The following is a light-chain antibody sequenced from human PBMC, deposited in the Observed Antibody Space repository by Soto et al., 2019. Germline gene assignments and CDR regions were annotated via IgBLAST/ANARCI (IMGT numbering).Light chain of an antibody. CDR2: AAS. CDR1: QTVYSN. Sequence: EVVMTQSPVNPSLSPGETATLSCRASQTVYSNLAWYQQKPGQAPRLLIHAASPRASGVPSRFSGSGSGTEFTLTIISLQSEDFAVYYCQQYSTWPPITFGPGTRLDIK. V-gene: IGKV3-15*01. CDR3: QQYSTWPPIT. J-gene: IGKJ5*01.